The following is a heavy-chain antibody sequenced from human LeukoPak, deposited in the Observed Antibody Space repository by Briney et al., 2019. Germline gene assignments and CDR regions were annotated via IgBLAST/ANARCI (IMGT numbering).Heavy chain of an antibody. Sequence: GESLKISCKGSGYNFTNYWIAWVRQMPGKGLEWMGIIYPGDSDTRYSPSFQGQVTISADKSISTAYLQWSSLKASDTAMYYCARLTSGNYVVRAFDIWGQGTMVTVSS. J-gene: IGHJ3*02. D-gene: IGHD4-11*01. CDR3: ARLTSGNYVVRAFDI. CDR1: GYNFTNYW. V-gene: IGHV5-51*01. CDR2: IYPGDSDT.